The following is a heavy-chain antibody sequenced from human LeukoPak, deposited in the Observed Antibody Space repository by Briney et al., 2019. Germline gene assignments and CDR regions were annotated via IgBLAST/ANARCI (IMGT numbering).Heavy chain of an antibody. Sequence: GGSLRLSCAASGFTFSSYGMHWVRQAPGKGLEWVAFIRYDGSNKYYADSVKGRFTISRDNSKNTLYLQMNSLRAEDTAVYYCATGPVWFGELWSLDYWGQGTLVTVSS. V-gene: IGHV3-30*02. CDR3: ATGPVWFGELWSLDY. D-gene: IGHD3-10*01. J-gene: IGHJ4*02. CDR1: GFTFSSYG. CDR2: IRYDGSNK.